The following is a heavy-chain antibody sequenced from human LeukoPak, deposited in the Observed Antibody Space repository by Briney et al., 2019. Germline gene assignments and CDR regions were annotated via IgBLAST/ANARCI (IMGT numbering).Heavy chain of an antibody. Sequence: SETLSLTCAVYGGSFSGYYWSWIRQPPGKGLEWIGEINHSGSTNYNPSLKSRVTISVDTSENQFSLKLSSVTAADTAVYYCARLVAATDGMDVWGQGTTVTVSS. D-gene: IGHD2-15*01. J-gene: IGHJ6*02. CDR3: ARLVAATDGMDV. CDR1: GGSFSGYY. V-gene: IGHV4-34*01. CDR2: INHSGST.